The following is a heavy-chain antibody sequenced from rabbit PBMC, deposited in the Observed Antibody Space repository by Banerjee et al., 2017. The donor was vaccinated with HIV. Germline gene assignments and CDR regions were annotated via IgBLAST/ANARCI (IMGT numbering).Heavy chain of an antibody. CDR3: ARDLAGVIGWNFGL. V-gene: IGHV1S40*01. CDR1: GFTLSTYW. J-gene: IGHJ4*01. D-gene: IGHD4-1*01. CDR2: IYTGSSGST. Sequence: QSLEESGGGLVKPEGSLTLTCKASGFTLSTYWMYWVRQAPGKGLELIACIYTGSSGSTYYASWAKGRFTISKTSSTTVTLQMTSLTAADTATYFCARDLAGVIGWNFGLWGPGTLVTVS.